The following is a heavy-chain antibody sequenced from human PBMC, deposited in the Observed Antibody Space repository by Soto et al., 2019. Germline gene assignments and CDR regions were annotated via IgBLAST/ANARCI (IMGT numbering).Heavy chain of an antibody. Sequence: SETLSLTCAVYGGSFSGYYWGWIRQPPGKGLEWIGSIYYSGSTYYNPSLKSRVTISVDTSKNQFSLKLSSVTAADTAVYYCASGAAVTIFGVVIIQNFDYWGQGTLVTVSS. V-gene: IGHV4-34*01. CDR3: ASGAAVTIFGVVIIQNFDY. CDR1: GGSFSGYY. J-gene: IGHJ4*02. D-gene: IGHD3-3*01. CDR2: IYYSGST.